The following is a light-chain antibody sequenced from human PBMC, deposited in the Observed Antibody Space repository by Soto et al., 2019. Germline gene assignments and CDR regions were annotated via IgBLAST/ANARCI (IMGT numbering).Light chain of an antibody. CDR3: SSHTSSNTRI. CDR2: EVS. CDR1: SSDIGAYDY. V-gene: IGLV2-14*03. Sequence: QSVLTQPASVSGSPGQSIAISCTGTSSDIGAYDYVSWYQQHPDKAPKLMIYEVSNRPSGVSNRFSGSKSVNTATLTISGLQPEDEADYYCSSHTSSNTRIFGTGTKVTVL. J-gene: IGLJ1*01.